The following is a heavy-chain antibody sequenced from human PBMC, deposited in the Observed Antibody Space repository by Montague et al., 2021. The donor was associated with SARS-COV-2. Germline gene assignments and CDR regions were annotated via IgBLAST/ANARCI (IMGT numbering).Heavy chain of an antibody. Sequence: SETLSLTCSVFGGSLSHYYWTWIRQPPGKGLEWIGSMSETGTANYNPSLKSRVSISVDMSNNQFPLRLTSMTPAATAIYFCARVDGSGRRDDYYGMDVWGQGNMV. D-gene: IGHD3-10*01. CDR2: MSETGTA. CDR1: GGSLSHYY. CDR3: ARVDGSGRRDDYYGMDV. J-gene: IGHJ6*02. V-gene: IGHV4-59*01.